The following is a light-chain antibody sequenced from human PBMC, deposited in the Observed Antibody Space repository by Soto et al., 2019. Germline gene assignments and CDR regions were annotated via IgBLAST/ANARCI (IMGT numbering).Light chain of an antibody. J-gene: IGKJ4*01. V-gene: IGKV3-11*01. Sequence: EIVLTQSPATLSLSPGERATLSCRASQSVSSYLAWYQQKPGQAPRLLIYDASNRATGIPARFCGSGSATDFTLTISSLEPEDFAVYYCQQRSNWPPLTFGGGTKVEIK. CDR1: QSVSSY. CDR2: DAS. CDR3: QQRSNWPPLT.